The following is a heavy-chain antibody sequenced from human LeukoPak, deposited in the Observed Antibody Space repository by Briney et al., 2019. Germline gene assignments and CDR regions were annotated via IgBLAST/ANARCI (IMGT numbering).Heavy chain of an antibody. Sequence: GASVKVSCKASGGTFSSYAISWVRQAPGQGLEWMGRIIPILGIANYAQKFQGRVTITADKSTSTAYMELSSLRSEDTAVYYCARDKQTNYYGSGSYYLSWFDPWGQGTLVTVSS. V-gene: IGHV1-69*04. J-gene: IGHJ5*02. CDR1: GGTFSSYA. CDR2: IIPILGIA. CDR3: ARDKQTNYYGSGSYYLSWFDP. D-gene: IGHD3-10*01.